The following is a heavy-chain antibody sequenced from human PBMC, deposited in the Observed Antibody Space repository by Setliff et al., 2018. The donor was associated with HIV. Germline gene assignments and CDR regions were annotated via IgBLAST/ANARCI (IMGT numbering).Heavy chain of an antibody. V-gene: IGHV1-8*02. D-gene: IGHD3-22*01. Sequence: ASVKVSCKASGYTFTSYDVNWVRQATGQGLEWMGWMNPNSGNTGYAQKFQGRVTMTRNSSISTAYMELSSLRSEDTAVYYCAIRPYYFDNNISWGQGTQVTVSS. CDR3: AIRPYYFDNNIS. CDR1: GYTFTSYD. CDR2: MNPNSGNT. J-gene: IGHJ4*02.